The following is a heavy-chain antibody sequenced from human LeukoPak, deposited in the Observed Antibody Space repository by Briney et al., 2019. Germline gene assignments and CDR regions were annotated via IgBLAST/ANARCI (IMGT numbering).Heavy chain of an antibody. CDR3: AKSYGLPYYFDY. CDR2: IYYSGST. D-gene: IGHD3-10*01. J-gene: IGHJ4*02. CDR1: GGSISSGGYY. Sequence: PSETLSLTCTVSGGSISSGGYYWSWIRQHPGKGLEWIGYIYYSGSTYYNPSLKSRVTISVDTSKNQFSLKLSSETAADTAVYYCAKSYGLPYYFDYWGQGTLVTVSS. V-gene: IGHV4-31*03.